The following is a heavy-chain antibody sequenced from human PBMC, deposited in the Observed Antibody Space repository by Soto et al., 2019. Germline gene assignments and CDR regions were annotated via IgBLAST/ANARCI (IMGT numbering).Heavy chain of an antibody. CDR3: ARAEYCSSTSCYGYNWFDP. D-gene: IGHD2-2*01. CDR2: IIPILGIA. CDR1: GGTFSSYT. J-gene: IGHJ5*02. V-gene: IGHV1-69*02. Sequence: QVQLVQSGAEVKKPGSSVKVSCKASGGTFSSYTISWVRQAPGQGLEWMGRIIPILGIANYAQKFQGRVTITAEKSTSTAYMELSSLRSEETAVYYCARAEYCSSTSCYGYNWFDPWGQGTLVTVSS.